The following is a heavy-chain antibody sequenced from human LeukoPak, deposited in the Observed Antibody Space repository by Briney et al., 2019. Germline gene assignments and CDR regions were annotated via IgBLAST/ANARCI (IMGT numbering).Heavy chain of an antibody. V-gene: IGHV4-61*08. CDR2: IYYSGST. CDR1: GGSISGGGYF. Sequence: SQTLSLTCTVSGGSISGGGYFWSWIRQHPGKGLEWIGYIYYSGSTNYNPSLKSRVTISVDTSKKQFSLKLSSVTAADTAVYYCARDRGFCSGGSCYRWFDPWGQGTLVTVSS. J-gene: IGHJ5*02. CDR3: ARDRGFCSGGSCYRWFDP. D-gene: IGHD2-15*01.